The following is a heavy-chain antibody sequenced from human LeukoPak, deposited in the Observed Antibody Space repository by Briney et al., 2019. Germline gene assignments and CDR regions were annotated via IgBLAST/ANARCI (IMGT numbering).Heavy chain of an antibody. CDR1: GGSISSGGYS. Sequence: SQTLSLTCTVSGGSISSGGYSWSWIRQHPGKGLEWIGYIYYSGSTYYNPSLKGRVTISVDTSKNQFSLKLSSVTAADTAVYYCARSRYGWFDPWGQGTLVTVSS. J-gene: IGHJ5*02. CDR3: ARSRYGWFDP. V-gene: IGHV4-31*03. CDR2: IYYSGST. D-gene: IGHD4-17*01.